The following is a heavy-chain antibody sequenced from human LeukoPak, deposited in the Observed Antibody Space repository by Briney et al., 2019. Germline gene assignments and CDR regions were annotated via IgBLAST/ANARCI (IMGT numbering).Heavy chain of an antibody. CDR1: GGSFSGYY. V-gene: IGHV4-34*01. D-gene: IGHD3-10*01. Sequence: PSETLSLTCAVYGGSFSGYYWSWIRQPPGKGLEWIGEINHSGSTNYNSSLKSRVTISVDTSKNQFSLKLSSVTAADTAVYYCARDTEAKRGSPYGIRNWGQGTLVTVSS. CDR3: ARDTEAKRGSPYGIRN. J-gene: IGHJ4*02. CDR2: INHSGST.